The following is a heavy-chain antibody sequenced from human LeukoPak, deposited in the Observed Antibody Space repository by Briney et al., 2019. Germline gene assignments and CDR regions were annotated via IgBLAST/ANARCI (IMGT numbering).Heavy chain of an antibody. CDR1: GYTFPNYY. CDR3: VRDLGDSSGFDY. D-gene: IGHD3-22*01. V-gene: IGHV1-46*01. J-gene: IGHJ4*02. CDR2: INPSCGRT. Sequence: ASVTVSCKSSGYTFPNYYMHWLRPAPGQGLAWMGIINPSCGRTRYAHKLQDRVTMPRDTYTSTVYIALNNLRSEGTHVCYFVRDLGDSSGFDYWGQETLVTVS.